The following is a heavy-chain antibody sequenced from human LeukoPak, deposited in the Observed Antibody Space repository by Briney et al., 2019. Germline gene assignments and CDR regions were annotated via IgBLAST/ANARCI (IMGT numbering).Heavy chain of an antibody. V-gene: IGHV3-30*02. J-gene: IGHJ4*02. CDR3: AKGGYRGSYYFDY. Sequence: GGSLRLSCAASGFTFNNYAMHWVRQAPGKGLEWVAFIRFDGSNKYYADSVKGRFTISRDNSKNTLFLQMNSLRAEDTAVYYCAKGGYRGSYYFDYWGQGTLVTVSS. CDR2: IRFDGSNK. CDR1: GFTFNNYA. D-gene: IGHD1-26*01.